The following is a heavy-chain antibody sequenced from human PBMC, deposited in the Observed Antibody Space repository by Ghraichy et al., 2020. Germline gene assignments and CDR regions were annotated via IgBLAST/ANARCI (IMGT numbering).Heavy chain of an antibody. V-gene: IGHV1-69*13. D-gene: IGHD4/OR15-4a*01. CDR2: IIPIFGTA. Sequence: SVKVSCKASGGTFSSYAISWVRQAPGQGLEWMGGIIPIFGTANYAQKFQGRVTITADESTSTAYMELSSLRSEDTAVYYCARVLSDYGYDAFDIWGQGTMVTVSS. J-gene: IGHJ3*02. CDR3: ARVLSDYGYDAFDI. CDR1: GGTFSSYA.